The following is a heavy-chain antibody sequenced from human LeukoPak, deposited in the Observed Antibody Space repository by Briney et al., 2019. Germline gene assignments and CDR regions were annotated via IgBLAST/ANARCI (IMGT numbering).Heavy chain of an antibody. J-gene: IGHJ4*02. Sequence: XSDYYMSWIRXAPGKXLEWVSYISSSGSTKYYADSVKGRFTISRDNAKNSYLQMNSLRAEDTAVYYCARDGHAYGHGSPHYWGQGTLVTVSS. CDR3: ARDGHAYGHGSPHY. D-gene: IGHD3-10*01. CDR2: ISSSGSTK. V-gene: IGHV3-11*01. CDR1: XSDYY.